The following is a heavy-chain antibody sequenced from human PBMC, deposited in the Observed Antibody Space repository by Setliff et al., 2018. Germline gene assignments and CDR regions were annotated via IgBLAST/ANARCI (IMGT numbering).Heavy chain of an antibody. CDR3: ASRVVDYMFPFDT. J-gene: IGHJ3*02. V-gene: IGHV4-39*07. D-gene: IGHD4-4*01. CDR2: MYYGGGGIT. Sequence: SETLSLTCTVSGASVSGNSYYWGWVRQPPGKGLGWIGSMYYGGGGITYYNASLKSLVTISVDTSDTSRNQFSLKLKFLTATDTGVYYCASRVVDYMFPFDTWGQGTVVTVSS. CDR1: GASVSGNSYY.